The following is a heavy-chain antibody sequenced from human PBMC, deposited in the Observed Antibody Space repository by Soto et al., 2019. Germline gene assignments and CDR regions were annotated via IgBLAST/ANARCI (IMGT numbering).Heavy chain of an antibody. Sequence: GXSVKVSCKASVFTFTSSAVQWVRQARGQRLEWIGWIVVGSGNTNYAQKFQERVTITRDMSTSTAYMELSSLRSEDTAVYYCAADTNKQQLYYYYGMDVWGQGTTVTVSS. D-gene: IGHD6-13*01. CDR1: VFTFTSSA. CDR2: IVVGSGNT. CDR3: AADTNKQQLYYYYGMDV. J-gene: IGHJ6*02. V-gene: IGHV1-58*01.